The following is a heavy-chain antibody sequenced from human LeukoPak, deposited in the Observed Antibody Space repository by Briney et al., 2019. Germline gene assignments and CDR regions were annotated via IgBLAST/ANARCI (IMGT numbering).Heavy chain of an antibody. D-gene: IGHD6-19*01. CDR1: GFTFSSYW. V-gene: IGHV3-74*01. CDR2: INSDGSST. Sequence: GSLRLSCAASGFTFSSYWMHWVRQAPGKGLVWVSRINSDGSSTSYADSVKGRFTISRDNAKNTLYLQMNSLRAEDTAVYYCARATSSGWYVNTVDWGQGTLVTVSS. J-gene: IGHJ4*02. CDR3: ARATSSGWYVNTVD.